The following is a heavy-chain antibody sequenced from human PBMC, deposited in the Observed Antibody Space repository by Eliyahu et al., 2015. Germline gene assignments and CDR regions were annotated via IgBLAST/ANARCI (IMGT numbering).Heavy chain of an antibody. V-gene: IGHV4-39*01. CDR3: ARRVGAAASIDP. D-gene: IGHD6-13*01. J-gene: IGHJ5*02. Sequence: QLQLQESGPGLVKPSETLSLTXXVPGGSISSSSYYWGWIRQPPGKGLEWIGSIYYSGSTYYNPSLKSRVTISVDTSKNQFSLKLSSVTAADTAVYYCARRVGAAASIDPWGQGTLVTVSS. CDR1: GGSISSSSYY. CDR2: IYYSGST.